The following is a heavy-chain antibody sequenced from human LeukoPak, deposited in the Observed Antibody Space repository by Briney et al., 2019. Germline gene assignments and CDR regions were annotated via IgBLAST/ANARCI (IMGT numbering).Heavy chain of an antibody. CDR3: ARDGRGGYGMDV. CDR1: GFSFSIYS. D-gene: IGHD3-16*01. Sequence: PGGSLRLSCAASGFSFSIYSMNWVRQAPGKGLGWVSSISSSRGYIHYANSVKGRFTISRDNAKNSLYLQLSSLRAEDTAVYYCARDGRGGYGMDVWGQGTTVTVSS. J-gene: IGHJ6*02. V-gene: IGHV3-21*01. CDR2: ISSSRGYI.